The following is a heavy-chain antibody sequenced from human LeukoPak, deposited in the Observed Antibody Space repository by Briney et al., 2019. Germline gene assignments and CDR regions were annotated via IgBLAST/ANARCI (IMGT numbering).Heavy chain of an antibody. Sequence: ASVKVSCRASQYTFSSYALNWVRQAPGQGLEWMGWINTNTGNPTYAQGFTERFVFSLDTSVSTAYLQISSLKAEDTAVYYCARSRMITFGGVIVPFDYWGQGTLVTVSS. CDR1: QYTFSSYA. CDR3: ARSRMITFGGVIVPFDY. J-gene: IGHJ4*02. D-gene: IGHD3-16*02. CDR2: INTNTGNP. V-gene: IGHV7-4-1*02.